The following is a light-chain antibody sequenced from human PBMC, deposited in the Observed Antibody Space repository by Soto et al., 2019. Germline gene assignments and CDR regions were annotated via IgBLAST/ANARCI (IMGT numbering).Light chain of an antibody. CDR3: QQCNGWPLT. Sequence: ELVLTQSPATLSLSPGERATLSCRASQSASTFLAWYQQRPGQAPRLLIYDASMRATGIPARFSGSGSGTAFTLTITRLEPEDFAVYFCQQCNGWPLTFGQGTRLEIK. CDR1: QSASTF. CDR2: DAS. V-gene: IGKV3-11*01. J-gene: IGKJ5*01.